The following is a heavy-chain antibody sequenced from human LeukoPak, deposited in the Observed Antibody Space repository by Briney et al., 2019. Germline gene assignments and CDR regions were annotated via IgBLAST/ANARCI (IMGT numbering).Heavy chain of an antibody. CDR2: MNPNSGNT. CDR3: ARESINIMGAIMAKNYYFDY. J-gene: IGHJ4*02. V-gene: IGHV1-8*01. D-gene: IGHD1-26*01. Sequence: GASVKVSCKASGYTFTSYDINWVRQATGQGLEWMGWMNPNSGNTGYAQKFQGRVTMTTDTSTSTAYMELRSLRSDDTAVYYCARESINIMGAIMAKNYYFDYWGQGTLVTVSS. CDR1: GYTFTSYD.